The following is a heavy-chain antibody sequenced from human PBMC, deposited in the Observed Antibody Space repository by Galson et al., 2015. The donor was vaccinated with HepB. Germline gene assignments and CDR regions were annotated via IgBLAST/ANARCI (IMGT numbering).Heavy chain of an antibody. CDR1: GFTVSSNY. J-gene: IGHJ4*02. CDR2: ISFDGNTK. V-gene: IGHV3-30*03. Sequence: SLRLSCAASGFTVSSNYMSWVRQAPGMGLEWVATISFDGNTKHFADSVKSRFTISRDNSKNTLYLQMNSLRDEDTAVYYCARGSSLASDYWGQGTLVTVSS. CDR3: ARGSSLASDY.